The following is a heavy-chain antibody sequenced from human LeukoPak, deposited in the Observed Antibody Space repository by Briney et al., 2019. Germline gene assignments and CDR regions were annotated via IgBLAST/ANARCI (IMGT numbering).Heavy chain of an antibody. CDR3: ARDLSGSDAFDI. CDR1: GFTFSTYN. V-gene: IGHV3-48*01. Sequence: GGSLRLSCAASGFTFSTYNMNWVRQAPGKGLEWVSYISSSSTIYYADSVKGRFTISRDNAKNSLYLQMNSLRAEDTAVYYCARDLSGSDAFDIWGQGTMVTVSS. J-gene: IGHJ3*02. D-gene: IGHD1-26*01. CDR2: ISSSSTI.